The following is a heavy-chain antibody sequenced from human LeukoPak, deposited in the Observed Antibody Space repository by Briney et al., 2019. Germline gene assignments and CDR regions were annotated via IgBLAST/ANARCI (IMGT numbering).Heavy chain of an antibody. CDR3: AKDIAAAGSIGMDV. CDR1: GFTFSSYA. CDR2: ISGSGGST. Sequence: GGSLRLSCAASGFTFSSYAMSWIRQAPGKGLEWVSAISGSGGSTYYADSVKGRFTISRDNSKNTLYLQMNSLRAEDTAVYYCAKDIAAAGSIGMDVWGQGTTVTVSS. V-gene: IGHV3-23*01. D-gene: IGHD6-13*01. J-gene: IGHJ6*02.